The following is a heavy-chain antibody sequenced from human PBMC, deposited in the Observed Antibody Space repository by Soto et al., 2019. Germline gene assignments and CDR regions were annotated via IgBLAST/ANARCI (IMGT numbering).Heavy chain of an antibody. CDR1: GGSFSDYY. J-gene: IGHJ5*02. V-gene: IGHV4-34*01. D-gene: IGHD3-16*01. CDR3: ARGGGVILGQMVWFDP. Sequence: QVQLQQWGTGLLKPSETLSLTCRVDGGSFSDYYWNWIRQSPTKVLEWIGEINHRGTNNYNPSLRSRVTLSVDTYKNEFSLRLDSGTATDTAVYYCARGGGVILGQMVWFDPWGQGTLVTVSS. CDR2: INHRGTN.